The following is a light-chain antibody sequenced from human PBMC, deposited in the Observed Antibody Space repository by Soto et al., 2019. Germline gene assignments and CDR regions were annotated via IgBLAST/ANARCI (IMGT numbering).Light chain of an antibody. J-gene: IGKJ4*01. CDR2: GAS. CDR1: QSVSSSY. Sequence: EIVLTQSPGTLSLSPREKTNLSCKASQSVSSSYLAWYQQKPGQAPGLLIYGASYRATGIPDRFSGSGSGTDFTLTISRLEPEDFAVYYCQQYGSSPISFGGGTKVDIK. CDR3: QQYGSSPIS. V-gene: IGKV3-20*01.